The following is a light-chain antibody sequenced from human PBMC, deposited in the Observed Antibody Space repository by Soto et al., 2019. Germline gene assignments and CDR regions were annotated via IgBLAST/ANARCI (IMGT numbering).Light chain of an antibody. J-gene: IGLJ2*01. CDR3: QSYDSSLSVV. Sequence: QAVVTQPPSVSGAPXXXVTISCTXXXXNIGAGYDVHWYQQLPGTAPKLLIYGNSNRPSGVPDRFSGSKSGTSASLAITGLQAEDEADYYCQSYDSSLSVVFGGGTKLTVL. CDR1: XXNIGAGYD. CDR2: GNS. V-gene: IGLV1-40*01.